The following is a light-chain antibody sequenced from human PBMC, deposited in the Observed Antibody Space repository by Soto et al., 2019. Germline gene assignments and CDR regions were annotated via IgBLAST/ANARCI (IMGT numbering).Light chain of an antibody. CDR3: QQYGSSGT. J-gene: IGKJ1*01. V-gene: IGKV3-20*01. CDR1: QSVSHNY. Sequence: ELVLTQSPGTLSLSPGERANLSCRASQSVSHNYLAWYQQKPGQAPRLLFYGASNRATGIPDRFSGSWSGTYFTLTISRLEPEDFAVYYCQQYGSSGTFGQGTKVDI. CDR2: GAS.